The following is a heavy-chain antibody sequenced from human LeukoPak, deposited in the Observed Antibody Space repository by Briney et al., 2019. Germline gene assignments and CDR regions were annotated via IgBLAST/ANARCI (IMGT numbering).Heavy chain of an antibody. D-gene: IGHD1-1*01. V-gene: IGHV1-8*01. J-gene: IGHJ4*02. Sequence: ASVKVSCKASGYTFTSYDINWVRQATGQGLEWMGWMNPNSGNTGYAQKYQGRVTITRNTSISTAYMELSSLRSEDTAVYYFSRSRKHWKTSYFFYYLGQGTLVTVSS. CDR1: GYTFTSYD. CDR3: SRSRKHWKTSYFFYY. CDR2: MNPNSGNT.